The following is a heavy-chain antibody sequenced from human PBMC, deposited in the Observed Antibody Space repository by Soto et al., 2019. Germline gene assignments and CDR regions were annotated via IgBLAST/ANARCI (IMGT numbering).Heavy chain of an antibody. CDR1: GFTFSTYA. J-gene: IGHJ6*02. CDR3: AKDPYCGGGGCYGMDV. Sequence: PGGSLRLSCAASGFTFSTYAMSWVRQAPGKGLEWVSVVGGSGGSTYYADSVKGRFTISRDNSQNTLYLQMNSLRAEDTAIYYCAKDPYCGGGGCYGMDVWGQGTTVTVSS. CDR2: VGGSGGST. V-gene: IGHV3-23*01. D-gene: IGHD2-15*01.